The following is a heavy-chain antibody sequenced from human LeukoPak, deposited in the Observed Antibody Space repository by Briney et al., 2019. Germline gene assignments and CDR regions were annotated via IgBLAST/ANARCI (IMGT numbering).Heavy chain of an antibody. CDR2: IYYSGST. CDR1: GGFISSGGYY. CDR3: AGEPPLRYYGMDV. J-gene: IGHJ6*02. D-gene: IGHD3-9*01. Sequence: PSETLSLTCTVSGGFISSGGYYWSWIRQHPGKGLEWIGYIYYSGSTYYNPSLKSRVTISVDTSKNQFSLKLSSVTAADTAVYYCAGEPPLRYYGMDVWGQGTTVTVSS. V-gene: IGHV4-31*03.